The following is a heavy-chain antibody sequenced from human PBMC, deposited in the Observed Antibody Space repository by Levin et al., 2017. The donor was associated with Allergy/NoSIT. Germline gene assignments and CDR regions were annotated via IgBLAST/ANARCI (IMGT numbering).Heavy chain of an antibody. V-gene: IGHV3-21*01. Sequence: GGSLRLSCAASGFTFSSYSMNWVRQAPGKGLEWVSSISSSSSYINYADSVKGRFTISRDNAKNSLYLQLNSLRAEDTAVYYCARRVSAGTNSATFDIWGKGTMVTVSS. CDR1: GFTFSSYS. CDR3: ARRVSAGTNSATFDI. J-gene: IGHJ3*02. CDR2: ISSSSSYI. D-gene: IGHD1-7*01.